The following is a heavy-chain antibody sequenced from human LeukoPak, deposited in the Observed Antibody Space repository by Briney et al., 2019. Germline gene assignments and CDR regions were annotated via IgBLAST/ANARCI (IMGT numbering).Heavy chain of an antibody. CDR3: AREREYYYDSSGHVFDY. V-gene: IGHV1-69*13. CDR1: GYTFTGYH. D-gene: IGHD3-22*01. J-gene: IGHJ4*02. CDR2: IIPIFGTA. Sequence: SVNVSCKASGYTFTGYHMHWVRQAPGQGLEWMGGIIPIFGTANYAQKFQGRVTITVDESTSTAYMELSSLRSEDTAVYYRAREREYYYDSSGHVFDYWGQGTLVTVSS.